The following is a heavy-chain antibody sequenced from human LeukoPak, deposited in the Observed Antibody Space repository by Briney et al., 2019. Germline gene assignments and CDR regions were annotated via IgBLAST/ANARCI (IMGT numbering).Heavy chain of an antibody. J-gene: IGHJ4*02. Sequence: PSETLSLTCTVSGGSISSYYWSWIRQPPGKGLEWIGYIYYSGSTNYNPSLKSRVTISVDTSKNQFSLKLSSVTAADTAVYYCARLLAYSASSDYWGQGTLVTVSS. D-gene: IGHD4-11*01. V-gene: IGHV4-59*08. CDR3: ARLLAYSASSDY. CDR1: GGSISSYY. CDR2: IYYSGST.